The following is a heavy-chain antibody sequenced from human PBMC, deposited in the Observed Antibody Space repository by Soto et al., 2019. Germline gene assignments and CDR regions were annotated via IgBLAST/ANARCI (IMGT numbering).Heavy chain of an antibody. J-gene: IGHJ6*03. D-gene: IGHD2-8*01. CDR2: ITTSGGNT. CDR3: ARRYCTNGVCYTNYYYYIDA. V-gene: IGHV3-23*01. CDR1: GFTFSTYA. Sequence: EVQLLESGGGLVQPGGSLRLSCAASGFTFSTYAMSWVRQAPGKGLEWVSTITTSGGNTYYADSVQGRFTISRDNSKNTLYLQMNSLRAEDTAVYYCARRYCTNGVCYTNYYYYIDAWGKGTTVTVSS.